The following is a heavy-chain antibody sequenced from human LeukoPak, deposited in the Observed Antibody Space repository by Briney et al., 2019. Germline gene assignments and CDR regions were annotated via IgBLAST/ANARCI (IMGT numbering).Heavy chain of an antibody. Sequence: AGSLRLSCAASGFTFTIYWMSWVRQAPGKGLEWVPNIKQDGSEKNYVDSVKGRFTISRDNAKNSLYLQMNSLRAEDTAVYYCARDHHPFTAWGQGILVTVSS. CDR1: GFTFTIYW. V-gene: IGHV3-7*04. J-gene: IGHJ4*02. CDR3: ARDHHPFTA. D-gene: IGHD5-18*01. CDR2: IKQDGSEK.